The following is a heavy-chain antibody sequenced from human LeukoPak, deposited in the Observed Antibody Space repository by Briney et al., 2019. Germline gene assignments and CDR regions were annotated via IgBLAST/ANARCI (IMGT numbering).Heavy chain of an antibody. CDR3: ARTPGYSSGNWYFDL. CDR2: IYHSGST. D-gene: IGHD6-19*01. Sequence: SETLSLTCTVSGYSISSGYYWGWIRQPPGKGLEWIGSIYHSGSTYYNPSLKSRVTISVDTSKNQFSLKLSSVTAADTAVYYCARTPGYSSGNWYFDLWGRGTLVTVSS. J-gene: IGHJ2*01. V-gene: IGHV4-38-2*02. CDR1: GYSISSGYY.